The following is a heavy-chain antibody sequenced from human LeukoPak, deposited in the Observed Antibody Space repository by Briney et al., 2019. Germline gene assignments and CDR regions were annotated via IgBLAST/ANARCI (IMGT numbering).Heavy chain of an antibody. J-gene: IGHJ6*02. V-gene: IGHV4-59*01. Sequence: PSETLSLTCTVSGGSISSYYWSWIRRPPGKGLEWIGYIYYSGSTNYNPSLKSRVTISVDTSKNQFSLKLSSVTAADTAVYYCAREISGWYGEGYYYYGMDVWGQGTTVTVSS. CDR3: AREISGWYGEGYYYYGMDV. CDR2: IYYSGST. D-gene: IGHD6-19*01. CDR1: GGSISSYY.